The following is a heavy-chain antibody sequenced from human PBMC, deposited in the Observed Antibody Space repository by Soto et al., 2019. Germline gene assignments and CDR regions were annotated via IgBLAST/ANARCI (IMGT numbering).Heavy chain of an antibody. CDR1: GFTFSSYG. V-gene: IGHV3-30*18. Sequence: QVQLVESGGGVVQPGRSLRLSCAASGFTFSSYGTHWVRQAPGKGLEWVAVISYDGSNKYYADSVKGRFTISRDNSKNTLYLQMNSLRAEDTAVYYCAKRVNDYGDYWGQGTLVTVSS. CDR3: AKRVNDYGDY. CDR2: ISYDGSNK. J-gene: IGHJ4*02. D-gene: IGHD6-13*01.